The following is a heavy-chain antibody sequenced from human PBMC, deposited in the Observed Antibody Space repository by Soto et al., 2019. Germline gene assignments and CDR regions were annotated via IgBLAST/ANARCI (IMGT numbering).Heavy chain of an antibody. CDR2: MNPNSGNT. CDR1: GYTFTIYD. D-gene: IGHD1-7*01. V-gene: IGHV1-8*01. Sequence: GASVKVSCKASGYTFTIYDINWVRQATGQGLEWMGWMNPNSGNTGYAQKFQGRVTMTRNTSISTAYMELSSLRSEDTAVYYCARGRGITGTTKADYWGQGTLVTSPQ. CDR3: ARGRGITGTTKADY. J-gene: IGHJ4*02.